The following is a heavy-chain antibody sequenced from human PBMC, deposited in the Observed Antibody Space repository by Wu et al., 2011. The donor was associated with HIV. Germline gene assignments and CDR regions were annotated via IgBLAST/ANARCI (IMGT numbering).Heavy chain of an antibody. V-gene: IGHV1-69*05. D-gene: IGHD6-6*01. J-gene: IGHJ6*03. CDR1: GGTFSSYA. CDR3: ARDPYTTSFYYYYYMDV. Sequence: QVQLVQSGAEVKKPGSSVKVSCKASGGTFSSYAISWVRQAPGQGLEWMGGIIPVFGTAIYAQMFQGRVTITTDESTSTAYMDLSSLRSEDTAVYYCARDPYTTSFYYYYYMDVWGKGTTVTVSS. CDR2: IIPVFGTA.